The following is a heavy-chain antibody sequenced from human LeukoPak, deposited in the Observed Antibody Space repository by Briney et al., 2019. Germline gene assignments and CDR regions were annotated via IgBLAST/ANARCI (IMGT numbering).Heavy chain of an antibody. V-gene: IGHV3-23*01. CDR1: GFTFSSYA. Sequence: GGSLRLSCAASGFTFSSYAMSWVRQAPGKGLEWVSGVSASGGSTYYAASVKGRFTISRDNSKNTLYLQMNSLRAEDTAVYYCAKDSSSWLHDAFDIWGQGTMVTVSS. CDR3: AKDSSSWLHDAFDI. CDR2: VSASGGST. D-gene: IGHD6-13*01. J-gene: IGHJ3*02.